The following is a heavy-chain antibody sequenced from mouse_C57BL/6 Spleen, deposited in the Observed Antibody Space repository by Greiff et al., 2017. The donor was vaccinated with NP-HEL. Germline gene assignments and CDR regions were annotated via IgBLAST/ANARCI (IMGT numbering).Heavy chain of an antibody. D-gene: IGHD2-4*01. Sequence: QVQLQQSGAELVKPGASVKISCKASGYAFSSYWMNWVKQRPGKGLEWIGQIYPGDGDTNYNGKFKGKATLTADKSSSTAYMQLSSLTSEDSAVYFCARFYYDYDGYFDVWGTGTTVTVSS. CDR1: GYAFSSYW. CDR3: ARFYYDYDGYFDV. V-gene: IGHV1-80*01. J-gene: IGHJ1*03. CDR2: IYPGDGDT.